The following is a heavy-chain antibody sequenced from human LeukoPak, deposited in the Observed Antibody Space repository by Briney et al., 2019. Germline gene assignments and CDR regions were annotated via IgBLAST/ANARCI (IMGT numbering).Heavy chain of an antibody. CDR3: AGDRNSDWYSPLDY. V-gene: IGHV3-23*01. J-gene: IGHJ4*02. CDR2: ITATGDTA. D-gene: IGHD6-19*01. CDR1: GFTFTKCA. Sequence: TGGSLRLSCVASGFTFTKCAMSWIRQAPGKGLEWVAIITATGDTAYYADSVKGRFTISRDNSRNTVYMQTDSLRAEDTAIYYCAGDRNSDWYSPLDYWGQGSQVTVSP.